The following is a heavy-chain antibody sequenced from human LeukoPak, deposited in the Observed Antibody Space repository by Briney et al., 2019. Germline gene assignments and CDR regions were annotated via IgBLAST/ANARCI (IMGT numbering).Heavy chain of an antibody. Sequence: ASVKVSCKASGYTFTGYYMHWVRQAPGQGLGWMGCVNPNSGGTNYAQKFQGRVTMTRDTSISTAYMELSRLRSADTAVYYCARGRTMGFGDYYYYGMDDWGQGTTVTVSS. CDR2: VNPNSGGT. CDR3: ARGRTMGFGDYYYYGMDD. CDR1: GYTFTGYY. D-gene: IGHD3-10*01. V-gene: IGHV1-2*02. J-gene: IGHJ6*02.